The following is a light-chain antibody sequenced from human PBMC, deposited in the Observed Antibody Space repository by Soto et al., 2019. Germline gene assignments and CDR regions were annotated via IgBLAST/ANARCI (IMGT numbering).Light chain of an antibody. CDR3: ETWDSNTRV. J-gene: IGLJ2*01. CDR1: SGHSGYI. Sequence: QSVLTQSSSASASLGSSVKLTCSLSSGHSGYIIAWHQQQPGKAPRYLMKLESSGSYNKGSGVPDRFSGSSSGADRYLTISNLQSEDEADYYCETWDSNTRVFGGGTQLTVL. CDR2: LESSGSY. V-gene: IGLV4-60*03.